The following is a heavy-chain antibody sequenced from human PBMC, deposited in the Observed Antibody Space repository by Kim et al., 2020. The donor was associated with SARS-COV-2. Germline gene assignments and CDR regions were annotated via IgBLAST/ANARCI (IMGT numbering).Heavy chain of an antibody. D-gene: IGHD1-26*01. CDR1: GYTFTSYY. Sequence: ASVKVSCKASGYTFTSYYMHWVRQAPGQGLEWMGIINPSGGSTSYAQKFQGRVTMTRDTSTSTVYMELSSLRSEDTAVYYCARGSGGSYYAFRSRPGGGGMDVWGQGTTVTFSS. J-gene: IGHJ6*02. V-gene: IGHV1-46*01. CDR3: ARGSGGSYYAFRSRPGGGGMDV. CDR2: INPSGGST.